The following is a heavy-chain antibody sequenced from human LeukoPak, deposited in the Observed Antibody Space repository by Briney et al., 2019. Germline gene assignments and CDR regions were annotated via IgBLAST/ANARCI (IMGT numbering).Heavy chain of an antibody. CDR2: ISGSGGST. J-gene: IGHJ3*02. CDR1: GFTFSGYA. D-gene: IGHD6-6*01. Sequence: GGSLRLSCAASGFTFSGYAMSWVRQAPGKGLEWVSAISGSGGSTYYADSVKGRFTISRDNSKNTLYLQMNSLRAEDTAVYYCAKGTWSIAARKNAFDIWGQGTMVTVSS. CDR3: AKGTWSIAARKNAFDI. V-gene: IGHV3-23*01.